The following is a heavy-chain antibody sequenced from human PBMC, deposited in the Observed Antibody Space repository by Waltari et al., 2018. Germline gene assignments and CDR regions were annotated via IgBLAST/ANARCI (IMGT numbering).Heavy chain of an antibody. Sequence: EVQLVESGGGLVQPGGSLRLSCAASGFTFSSYSMNWVRQAPGKGLEWVSYISSSSTIYYADSVKGRFTISRDNAKNSLYLQMNSLRAEDTAVYYCARDQVGATRLSWYYGMDVWGQGTTVTVSS. CDR1: GFTFSSYS. CDR2: ISSSSTI. V-gene: IGHV3-48*01. CDR3: ARDQVGATRLSWYYGMDV. J-gene: IGHJ6*02. D-gene: IGHD1-26*01.